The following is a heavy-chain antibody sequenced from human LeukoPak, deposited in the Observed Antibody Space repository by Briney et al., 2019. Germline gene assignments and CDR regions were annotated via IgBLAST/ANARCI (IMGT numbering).Heavy chain of an antibody. V-gene: IGHV4-59*01. CDR1: GGSISSYY. D-gene: IGHD3-16*01. J-gene: IGHJ4*02. CDR2: IYYSGST. CDR3: AREGEYGHGPFDY. Sequence: SETLSLTCTVSGGSISSYYWGWLRQPPGKGLEWIGYIYYSGSTHCNPSLKTRVTISVDTSKNQFSLKLSSVTAADTAVYYCAREGEYGHGPFDYWGQGTLVTVSS.